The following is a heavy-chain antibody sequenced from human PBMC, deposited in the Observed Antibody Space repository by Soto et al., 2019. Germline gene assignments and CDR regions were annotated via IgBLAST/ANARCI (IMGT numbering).Heavy chain of an antibody. Sequence: QVQLQESGPGLVKPSQTLSLICSVSGGSINSVDYYWSGIRQTPGKGLEWIGYTSSFGTTDYMPSLPRRVSMSVDTSKNQFSLNLRSVTAADTAVYYCARVQRDSAMGHFDYWGPGTLVNVSS. D-gene: IGHD5-18*01. CDR1: GGSINSVDYY. V-gene: IGHV4-30-4*01. CDR3: ARVQRDSAMGHFDY. J-gene: IGHJ4*02. CDR2: TSSFGTT.